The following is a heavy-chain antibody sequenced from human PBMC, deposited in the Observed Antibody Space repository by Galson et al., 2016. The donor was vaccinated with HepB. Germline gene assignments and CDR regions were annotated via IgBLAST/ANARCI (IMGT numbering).Heavy chain of an antibody. V-gene: IGHV3-30*18. CDR2: ISDDGTTE. CDR1: GFTFSTYG. D-gene: IGHD3-16*01. CDR3: GKHGGFDY. Sequence: SLRLSCAASGFTFSTYGLHWVRQAPGKGLEWVAVISDDGTTEYYADSVKGRFTISRDNSKNTLYLQMNSLRAEDTAVYYCGKHGGFDYWGQGALVTVSS. J-gene: IGHJ4*02.